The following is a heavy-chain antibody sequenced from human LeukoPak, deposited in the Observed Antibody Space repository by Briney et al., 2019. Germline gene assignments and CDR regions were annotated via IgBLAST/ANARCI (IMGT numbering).Heavy chain of an antibody. V-gene: IGHV3-21*01. D-gene: IGHD2-2*01. Sequence: GGSLRLSCAASGFTFSSYSMNWVRQAPGKGLEWVSSISSSSSYIYYADSAKGRFTISRGNAKNSLYLQMNSLRAEDTAVYYCARGAYCSSTSCYLEAFDIWGQGTMVTVSS. CDR2: ISSSSSYI. J-gene: IGHJ3*02. CDR1: GFTFSSYS. CDR3: ARGAYCSSTSCYLEAFDI.